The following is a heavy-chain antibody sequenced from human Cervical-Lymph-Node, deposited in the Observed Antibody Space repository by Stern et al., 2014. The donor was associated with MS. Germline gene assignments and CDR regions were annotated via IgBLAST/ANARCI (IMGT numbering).Heavy chain of an antibody. J-gene: IGHJ5*02. Sequence: QLQLQESGPGLVKPSQTLSLTCTVSGGSISSGSYYWSWIRQPAGKGLEWIGRIYTRGSHNQNPPPKSGVTITGDRSKTQSSLKLSSGTAADTAVYYCAREEAIAVAGRYNWFDPWGQGTLVTVSS. CDR1: GGSISSGSYY. CDR2: IYTRGSH. V-gene: IGHV4-61*02. D-gene: IGHD6-19*01. CDR3: AREEAIAVAGRYNWFDP.